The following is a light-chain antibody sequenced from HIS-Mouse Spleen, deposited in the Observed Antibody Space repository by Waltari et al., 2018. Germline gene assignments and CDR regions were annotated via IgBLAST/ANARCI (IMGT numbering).Light chain of an antibody. Sequence: QSALTQPASVSGSPGQSITISCTGPSSDLGSYNLVSWYQQHPGKAPKLMIYEGSKRPSGVSNRFSGSKSGNTASLTISGLQAEDEADYYCCSYAGSSTFVVVFGGGTKLTVL. V-gene: IGLV2-23*03. CDR2: EGS. CDR1: SSDLGSYNL. CDR3: CSYAGSSTFVVV. J-gene: IGLJ2*01.